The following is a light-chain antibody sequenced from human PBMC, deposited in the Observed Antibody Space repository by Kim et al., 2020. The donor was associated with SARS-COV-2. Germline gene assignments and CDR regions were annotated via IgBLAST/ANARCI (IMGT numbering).Light chain of an antibody. V-gene: IGKV1-5*03. Sequence: DIQMTQFPSTVSASVGDRVTITCRASHYVSVWLAWYQQKPGRAPKLLIYQTSSLESEVPSRFSGSGSGTEFSLTISSLQPDDFATYYCQQYNSFPWTFGQGTKVDIK. CDR1: HYVSVW. J-gene: IGKJ1*01. CDR2: QTS. CDR3: QQYNSFPWT.